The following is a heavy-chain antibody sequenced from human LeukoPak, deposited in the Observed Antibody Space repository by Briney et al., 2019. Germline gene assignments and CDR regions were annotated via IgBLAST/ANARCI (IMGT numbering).Heavy chain of an antibody. CDR2: IYPGDSDT. CDR3: ARQVSYDSSGYRDY. J-gene: IGHJ4*02. D-gene: IGHD3-22*01. Sequence: GESLKISCKGSGYIFTSYWIGWVRQMPGKGLEWMGIIYPGDSDTRYSPSFQGQVTISADKPISTAYLQWSSLKASDTAMYYCARQVSYDSSGYRDYWGQGTLVTVSS. V-gene: IGHV5-51*01. CDR1: GYIFTSYW.